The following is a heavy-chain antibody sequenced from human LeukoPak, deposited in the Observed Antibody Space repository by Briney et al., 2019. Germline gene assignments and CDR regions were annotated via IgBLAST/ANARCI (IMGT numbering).Heavy chain of an antibody. V-gene: IGHV4-34*09. Sequence: SETLSLTCAVYGGSFSGYYWSWIRQPPGKGLEWIGEINHSGSTNYNPSLKSRVTISVDTSKNQFSLKLNSVTAADTAVYYCARYNWNHFDYWGQGTLVTVSS. D-gene: IGHD1-20*01. J-gene: IGHJ4*02. CDR3: ARYNWNHFDY. CDR2: INHSGST. CDR1: GGSFSGYY.